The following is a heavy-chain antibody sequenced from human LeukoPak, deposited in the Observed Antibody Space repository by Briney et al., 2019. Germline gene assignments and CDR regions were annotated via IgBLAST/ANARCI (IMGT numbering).Heavy chain of an antibody. V-gene: IGHV3-11*01. Sequence: GGSLRLSCAASGFTFSDYYMSRIRQAPGKGLEWVSYISSSGSTIYYADSVKGRFTISRDNAKNSLYLQMNSLRAEDTAVYYCARLGRWLQLGYFQHWGQGTLVTVSS. CDR3: ARLGRWLQLGYFQH. J-gene: IGHJ1*01. CDR2: ISSSGSTI. CDR1: GFTFSDYY. D-gene: IGHD5-24*01.